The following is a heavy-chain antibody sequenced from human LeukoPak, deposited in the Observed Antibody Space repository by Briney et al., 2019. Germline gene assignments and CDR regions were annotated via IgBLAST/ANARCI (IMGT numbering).Heavy chain of an antibody. V-gene: IGHV3-15*07. Sequence: GGSLRLSCAASGFTFSNAWMNWVRQAPGKGLEWVGRIKSKTDGGTTDYAAPVKGRFTISRDDSKNTLYLQMNSLKTEDTAVYYCARDPDYGDYALDYWGQGTLVTVSS. CDR3: ARDPDYGDYALDY. D-gene: IGHD4-17*01. CDR2: IKSKTDGGTT. J-gene: IGHJ4*02. CDR1: GFTFSNAW.